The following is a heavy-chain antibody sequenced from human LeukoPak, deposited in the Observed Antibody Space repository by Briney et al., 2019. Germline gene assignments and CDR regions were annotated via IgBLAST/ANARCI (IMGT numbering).Heavy chain of an antibody. Sequence: SETLSLTCTVSGGSISSYYWSWIRQPPGKGLEWIGDIHYSGTTKYNPSLRSRVTISVDTSKNQFSLKLNSVTAADTAVYYCARDRPPGLTASWGQGILVTVSS. V-gene: IGHV4-59*01. CDR1: GGSISSYY. CDR2: IHYSGTT. CDR3: ARDRPPGLTAS. D-gene: IGHD1-14*01. J-gene: IGHJ4*02.